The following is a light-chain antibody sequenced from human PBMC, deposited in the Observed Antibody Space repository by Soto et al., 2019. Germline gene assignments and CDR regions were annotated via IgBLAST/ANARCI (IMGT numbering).Light chain of an antibody. CDR2: DVS. CDR1: SSDVDGYDY. CDR3: SSYTGSSTYVV. Sequence: QSALTQPASVSGSPGQSITISCTGTSSDVDGYDYVSWYQQHPGKAPKLMIYDVSNRPSGLSNRFSGSKSGNTASLTISGLQAEDEADYYCSSYTGSSTYVVFGGGTKLTVL. V-gene: IGLV2-14*01. J-gene: IGLJ2*01.